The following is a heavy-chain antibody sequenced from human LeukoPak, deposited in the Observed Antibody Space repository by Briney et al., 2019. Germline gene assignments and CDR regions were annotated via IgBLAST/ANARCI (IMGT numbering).Heavy chain of an antibody. V-gene: IGHV3-23*01. Sequence: GGSLRLSCAASGFTFSSYAMSWVRQAPGKGLEWVSAISGSGGSTYYADSVKGRFTISRDNSKNTLYLQMNSLRAEDTAVYYCAKKGQYYYDSSRERYYYYGMDVSGQGTTVTVSS. CDR1: GFTFSSYA. CDR3: AKKGQYYYDSSRERYYYYGMDV. D-gene: IGHD3-22*01. J-gene: IGHJ6*02. CDR2: ISGSGGST.